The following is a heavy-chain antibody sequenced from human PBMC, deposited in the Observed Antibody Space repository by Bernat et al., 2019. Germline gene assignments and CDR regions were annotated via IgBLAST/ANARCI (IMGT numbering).Heavy chain of an antibody. Sequence: EVQLVESGGGLVQPGGSLRLSCAASGFTFSSYEMNWVRQAPGKGLEWVSYISSSGSTIYYADSVKGRFTISRDNAKNSLYLQMNSLRAEDTAVYYWARDLWFGKNFDYWGQGTLVTVSS. V-gene: IGHV3-48*03. J-gene: IGHJ4*02. CDR3: ARDLWFGKNFDY. CDR2: ISSSGSTI. CDR1: GFTFSSYE. D-gene: IGHD3-10*01.